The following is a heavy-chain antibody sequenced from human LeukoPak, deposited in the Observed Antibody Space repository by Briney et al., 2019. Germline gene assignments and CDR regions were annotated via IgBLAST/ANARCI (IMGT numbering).Heavy chain of an antibody. D-gene: IGHD2-21*01. J-gene: IGHJ4*02. CDR1: GFSFSRYG. CDR2: IWYDGSSE. Sequence: PGGSLRLSCAASGFSFSRYGMHWVRQVPGKGLEWVAVIWYDGSSEYYADSVKGRLAISRDNSKNTLYLQMNSLRVEDTAIYYCAKTKVEDAIQVGFFDYWGQGTLVTVSS. CDR3: AKTKVEDAIQVGFFDY. V-gene: IGHV3-33*06.